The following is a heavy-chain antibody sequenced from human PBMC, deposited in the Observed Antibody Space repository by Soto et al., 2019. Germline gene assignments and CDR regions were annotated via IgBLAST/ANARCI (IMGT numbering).Heavy chain of an antibody. D-gene: IGHD5-18*01. CDR2: ITGDGAIT. CDR3: ATLNSFGSDY. CDR1: GFSFSRFW. V-gene: IGHV3-74*01. Sequence: GGSLRLSCVASGFSFSRFWMHWVRRVPGKGLVWVSRITGDGAITTYADSVRGRFTISRDDAKSTVYLQMDSLRAEDTAVYYCATLNSFGSDYWGQGTPVTVSS. J-gene: IGHJ4*02.